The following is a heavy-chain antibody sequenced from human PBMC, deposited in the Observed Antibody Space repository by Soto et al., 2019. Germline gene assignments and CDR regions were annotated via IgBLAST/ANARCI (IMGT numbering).Heavy chain of an antibody. CDR3: ARDRPIVATTTYYYYGMDV. Sequence: QVQLQESGPGLVKPSQTLSLTCTVSGGSISSGGYYWSWIRQHPGKGLEWIGYIYYSGSTYYNPSLKSPVTISVDTSKNQFSLKLSSVTAADTAVYYCARDRPIVATTTYYYYGMDVWGQGTTVTVSS. D-gene: IGHD5-12*01. V-gene: IGHV4-31*01. J-gene: IGHJ6*02. CDR2: IYYSGST. CDR1: GGSISSGGYY.